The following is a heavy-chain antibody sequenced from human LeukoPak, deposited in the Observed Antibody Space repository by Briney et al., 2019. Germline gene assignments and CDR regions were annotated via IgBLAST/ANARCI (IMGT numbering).Heavy chain of an antibody. Sequence: ASVKVSCKASGYTFTDYYMHWVRQAPGQGLEWMGWINPKSGGTIYAQKFQGRVTMTRDTSISTAYMELSSLKSDDTAVYYCARGPRVPFGMDVWGQGTTVTVS. CDR2: INPKSGGT. CDR3: ARGPRVPFGMDV. D-gene: IGHD3-10*01. V-gene: IGHV1-2*02. CDR1: GYTFTDYY. J-gene: IGHJ6*02.